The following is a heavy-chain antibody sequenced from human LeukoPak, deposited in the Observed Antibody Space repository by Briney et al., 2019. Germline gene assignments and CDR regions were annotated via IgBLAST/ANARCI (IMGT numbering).Heavy chain of an antibody. Sequence: GGSLRLSCAASGFTFSSYSMNWVRQAPGKGPEWVSHVSRSSSTIYYADSVKGRFTISRDNARDSMYLQMNSLRDDDTAVYYCARVTGRGAFDYWGQGTLVTVSS. V-gene: IGHV3-48*02. CDR1: GFTFSSYS. J-gene: IGHJ4*02. D-gene: IGHD3-9*01. CDR3: ARVTGRGAFDY. CDR2: VSRSSSTI.